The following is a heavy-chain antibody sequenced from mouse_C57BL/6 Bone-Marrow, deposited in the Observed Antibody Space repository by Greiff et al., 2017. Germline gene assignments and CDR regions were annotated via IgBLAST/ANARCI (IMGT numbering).Heavy chain of an antibody. V-gene: IGHV14-4*01. CDR2: IDPENGDT. J-gene: IGHJ1*03. CDR1: GFNIKDDY. CDR3: TTWDGYFDV. D-gene: IGHD4-1*01. Sequence: EVQLQQSGAELVRPGASVKLSCTASGFNIKDDYMHWVKQRPEQGLEWIGWIDPENGDTEYASKFQGKATITADTSSNTAYLQLSSLTSEDTAVYYCTTWDGYFDVWGTGTTVTVSS.